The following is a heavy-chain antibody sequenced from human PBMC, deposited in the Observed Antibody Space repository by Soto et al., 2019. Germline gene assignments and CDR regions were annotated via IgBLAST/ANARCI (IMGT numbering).Heavy chain of an antibody. Sequence: SGKVSFRASGYTFTSYDINWVRQATGQGLEWMGWMNPNSGNTGYAQKFQGRVTMTRNTSISTAYMELSSLRSEDTAVYYCARVLSIFGVVDYGMDVWGQGTTVTVSS. J-gene: IGHJ6*02. CDR2: MNPNSGNT. V-gene: IGHV1-8*01. CDR1: GYTFTSYD. D-gene: IGHD3-3*01. CDR3: ARVLSIFGVVDYGMDV.